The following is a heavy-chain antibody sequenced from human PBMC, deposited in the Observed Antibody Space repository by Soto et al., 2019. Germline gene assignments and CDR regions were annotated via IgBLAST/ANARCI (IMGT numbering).Heavy chain of an antibody. D-gene: IGHD3-10*01. CDR1: GFTFSSYW. J-gene: IGHJ6*02. Sequence: EVQLVESGGGLVQPGGSLRLSCAASGFTFSSYWMHWVRQAPGKGLVWVSRINSDGSSTSYADSVKGRFTISRDNAKNTLYLQMNSLRAEDTAVYYCARDTYYYGSGSLIAGMDVWGQGTTVTVSS. CDR2: INSDGSST. V-gene: IGHV3-74*01. CDR3: ARDTYYYGSGSLIAGMDV.